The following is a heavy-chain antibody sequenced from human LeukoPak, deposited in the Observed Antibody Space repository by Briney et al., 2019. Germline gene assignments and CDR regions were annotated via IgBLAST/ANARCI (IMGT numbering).Heavy chain of an antibody. CDR3: ARVLLYFDWLSVAGAFDI. J-gene: IGHJ3*02. D-gene: IGHD3-9*01. CDR2: IIPIFGTA. V-gene: IGHV1-69*01. Sequence: ASVKVSCKASGGTFSSYAISWVRQAPGQGLEWMGGIIPIFGTANYAQKFQGRVTNTADESTSTAYMELSSLRSEDTAVYYCARVLLYFDWLSVAGAFDIWGQGTMVTVSS. CDR1: GGTFSSYA.